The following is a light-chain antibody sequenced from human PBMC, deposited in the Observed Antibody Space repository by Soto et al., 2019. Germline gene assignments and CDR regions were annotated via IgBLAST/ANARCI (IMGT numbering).Light chain of an antibody. V-gene: IGKV3-15*01. CDR3: QQYNNLPMYT. CDR2: GAS. CDR1: QSISSN. J-gene: IGKJ2*01. Sequence: TLSVSPGERATLSCRASQSISSNLAWYQQKPGQAPRLLIYGASTRATGIPARFSGSGSGTEFTLTISSLQSEDFAVYYCQQYNNLPMYTFGQGTKVDIK.